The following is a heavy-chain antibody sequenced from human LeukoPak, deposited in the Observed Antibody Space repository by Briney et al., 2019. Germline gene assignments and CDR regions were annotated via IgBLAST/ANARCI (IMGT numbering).Heavy chain of an antibody. CDR1: GVSISSGGYY. CDR2: IYYSGST. J-gene: IGHJ3*02. Sequence: SQTLSLTCTVSGVSISSGGYYWSWLRQHPGKGLEWIGYIYYSGSTYYNPSLKSRVTISVDTSKNQFSLKLSSVTAADTAVYYCARDPSSLDAFDIWGQGTMVTVSS. CDR3: ARDPSSLDAFDI. V-gene: IGHV4-31*03.